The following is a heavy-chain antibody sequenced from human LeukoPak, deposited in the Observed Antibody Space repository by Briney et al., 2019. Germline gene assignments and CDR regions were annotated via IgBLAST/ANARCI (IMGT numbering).Heavy chain of an antibody. V-gene: IGHV3-53*01. J-gene: IGHJ4*02. CDR1: GFIVSNSY. CDR3: ARDRPYSTSLYSFDS. CDR2: MHSGRST. D-gene: IGHD6-13*01. Sequence: SGGPLRLPCAASGFIVSNSYMNWVPQTTQKALEWVSVMHSGRSTYYSSSVKGRFTISRVNFKNTLFLQMNSLRGEDTAVYYWARDRPYSTSLYSFDSWGQGTLVTDSS.